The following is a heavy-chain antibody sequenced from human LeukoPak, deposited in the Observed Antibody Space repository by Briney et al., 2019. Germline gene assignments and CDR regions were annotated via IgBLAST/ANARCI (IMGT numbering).Heavy chain of an antibody. CDR1: GGSISSYY. J-gene: IGHJ4*02. D-gene: IGHD1-14*01. Sequence: PSETPSLTCTVSGGSISSYYWSWIRQPPGKGLEWIAYIYYSGSTNYNPSLKSRVTISVDTSKNQFFLKLSSVTAADTAVYYCARVLRGTTNYFDSWGQGTLVTVSS. CDR3: ARVLRGTTNYFDS. CDR2: IYYSGST. V-gene: IGHV4-59*01.